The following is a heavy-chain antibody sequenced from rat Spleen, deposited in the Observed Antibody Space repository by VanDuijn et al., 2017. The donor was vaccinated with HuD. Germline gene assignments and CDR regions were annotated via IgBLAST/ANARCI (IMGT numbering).Heavy chain of an antibody. D-gene: IGHD1-9*01. CDR1: GFTFSDYY. CDR2: ISYEGSST. Sequence: EVQLVESGGGLVRPGRSLKLSCAASGFTFSDYYMAWVRQAPKKGLEWVASISYEGSSTYYGDSVKGRFTISRDNAKSTLYLQMNSLRSEDTATYYCARHTMGIKGDWGQGVMVTVSS. V-gene: IGHV5-22*01. CDR3: ARHTMGIKGD. J-gene: IGHJ2*01.